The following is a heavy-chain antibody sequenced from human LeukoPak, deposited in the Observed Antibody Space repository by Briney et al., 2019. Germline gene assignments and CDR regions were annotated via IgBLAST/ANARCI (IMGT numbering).Heavy chain of an antibody. D-gene: IGHD6-13*01. Sequence: PGGSLRLSCAASGFTFSSNWMHWVRQAPGKGLVWVSRINSDGSSTSYADPVKGRFTISRDNAKNTLDLQMNSLRAEDTAVYYCARGSIAAALFDCWGQGTLVTVSS. J-gene: IGHJ4*02. V-gene: IGHV3-74*01. CDR1: GFTFSSNW. CDR2: INSDGSST. CDR3: ARGSIAAALFDC.